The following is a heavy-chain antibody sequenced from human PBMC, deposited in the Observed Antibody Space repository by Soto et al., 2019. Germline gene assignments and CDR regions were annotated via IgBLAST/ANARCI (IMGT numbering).Heavy chain of an antibody. V-gene: IGHV4-31*03. CDR3: ARAVDTAMVTSYFDY. J-gene: IGHJ4*02. Sequence: SETLSLTCTVSGGSISSGGYYWSWIRQHPGKGLEWIGYIYSSGTTDYNPSLKSRVTISVDTSKDQFSLKLSSVTAADTAVYYCARAVDTAMVTSYFDYWGQGTLVTVSS. CDR1: GGSISSGGYY. CDR2: IYSSGTT. D-gene: IGHD5-18*01.